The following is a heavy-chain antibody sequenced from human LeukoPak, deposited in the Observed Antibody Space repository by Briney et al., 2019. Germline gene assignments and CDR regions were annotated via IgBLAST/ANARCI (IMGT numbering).Heavy chain of an antibody. V-gene: IGHV3-7*04. CDR2: IKFDESEK. D-gene: IGHD1-1*01. J-gene: IGHJ4*02. Sequence: GGSLRFSCAASGFTFSSFWMGWVRQAPGKGLEWVASIKFDESEKHHVDSVEGRFTISRDNAKGSLYLQMNSLRAEDTAVYFCSRVTTNGYFEYWGQGTLVTVSS. CDR1: GFTFSSFW. CDR3: SRVTTNGYFEY.